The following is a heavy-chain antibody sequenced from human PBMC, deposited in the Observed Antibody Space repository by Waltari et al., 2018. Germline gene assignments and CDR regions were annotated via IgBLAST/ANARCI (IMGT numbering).Heavy chain of an antibody. CDR2: IYWDDDK. D-gene: IGHD1-20*01. J-gene: IGHJ4*02. Sequence: QITLKESGPTLVKPTQTLTLTCTFSGFSLSTSGVGVGWIRQPPGKALEHLALIYWDDDKRYSPSLKSRLTITKDTSKNQVILTMTNMDPVDTATYYCAHRLLPYNSDWDVGVFNYWGQGILVTVSS. V-gene: IGHV2-5*02. CDR1: GFSLSTSGVG. CDR3: AHRLLPYNSDWDVGVFNY.